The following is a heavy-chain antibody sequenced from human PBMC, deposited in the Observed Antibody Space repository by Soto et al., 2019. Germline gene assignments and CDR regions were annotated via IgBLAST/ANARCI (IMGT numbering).Heavy chain of an antibody. V-gene: IGHV3-23*01. D-gene: IGHD1-26*01. CDR3: AKDPCRIKPNSGSYCGGGDY. CDR2: ISGSGGST. J-gene: IGHJ4*02. Sequence: EVQLLESGGGLVQPGGSLRLSCAASGFTFSSYAMSWVRQAPGKGLEWVSAISGSGGSTYYADSVKGRFTISRDNSKNTLYLQMNSLRAEDTAVYYCAKDPCRIKPNSGSYCGGGDYWGQGTLVTVSS. CDR1: GFTFSSYA.